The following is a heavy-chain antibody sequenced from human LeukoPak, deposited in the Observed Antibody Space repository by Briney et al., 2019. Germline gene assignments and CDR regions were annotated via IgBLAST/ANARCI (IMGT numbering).Heavy chain of an antibody. Sequence: SETLSLTCTVSGDSVSSGSSYWSWIRQAPGKGLEWIGYIYYTGSTKYNPSPKSRVTISVDTSKNQFSLRVTSVTAADTAVYYCARDPITMIGTHFDYWGQGTLVTVSS. D-gene: IGHD3-10*02. CDR2: IYYTGST. CDR3: ARDPITMIGTHFDY. V-gene: IGHV4-61*01. CDR1: GDSVSSGSSY. J-gene: IGHJ4*02.